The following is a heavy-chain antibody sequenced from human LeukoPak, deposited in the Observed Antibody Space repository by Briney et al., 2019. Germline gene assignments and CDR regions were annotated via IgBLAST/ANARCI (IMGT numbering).Heavy chain of an antibody. V-gene: IGHV3-74*01. D-gene: IGHD6-13*01. Sequence: PGGSMRLSCAASGFTFSSYAMSWVRQAPGKGLVWVSRINSDGSSTNYADYVKGRFTISRDNAKNTLYLQMNSLRAEDTAVYYCAREKSSSWYFHYGMDVWGQGTTVTVSS. CDR3: AREKSSSWYFHYGMDV. J-gene: IGHJ6*02. CDR1: GFTFSSYA. CDR2: INSDGSST.